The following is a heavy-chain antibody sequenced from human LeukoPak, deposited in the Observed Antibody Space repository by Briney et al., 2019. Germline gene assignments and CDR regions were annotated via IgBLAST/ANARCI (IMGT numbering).Heavy chain of an antibody. V-gene: IGHV3-21*01. CDR3: ARAEPNSPYDH. D-gene: IGHD4-23*01. CDR2: IDTTSNYI. J-gene: IGHJ4*02. Sequence: ETLSLTCTVSGASITTYSHNYDWLRQPPGKGLEWVSSIDTTSNYIYYADSVKGRFTISRDNARNSLYLQMNSLTADDTAVYYCARAEPNSPYDHWGQGTLVTVSS. CDR1: GASITTYS.